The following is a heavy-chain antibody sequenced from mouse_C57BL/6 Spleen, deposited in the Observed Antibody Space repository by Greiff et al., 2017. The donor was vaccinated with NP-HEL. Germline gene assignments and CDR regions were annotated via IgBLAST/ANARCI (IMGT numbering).Heavy chain of an antibody. CDR3: ASRIYYGNYWFAY. V-gene: IGHV1-61*01. Sequence: QVQLKQSGAELVRPGSSVKLSCKASGYTFTSYWMDWVKQRPGQGLEWIGNIYPSDSETHYNQKFKDKATLTVDKSSSTAYMQLSSLTSEDSAVYYCASRIYYGNYWFAYWGQGTLVTVSA. D-gene: IGHD2-1*01. CDR2: IYPSDSET. J-gene: IGHJ3*01. CDR1: GYTFTSYW.